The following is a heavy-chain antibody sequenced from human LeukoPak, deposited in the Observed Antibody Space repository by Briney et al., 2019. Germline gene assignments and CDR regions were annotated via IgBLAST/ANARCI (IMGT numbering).Heavy chain of an antibody. CDR1: GSSFTSSW. CDR3: ARHGHCTNGVCYSNYYYHMDV. CDR2: IYPDDSDT. V-gene: IGHV5-51*01. J-gene: IGHJ6*03. D-gene: IGHD2-8*01. Sequence: GASLKISFKGSGSSFTSSWIGWGRPMPGKGVEWMGIIYPDDSDTRYSPSFEGQITISVDKSISTAYLQWSSLKASDTAVYYCARHGHCTNGVCYSNYYYHMDVWGKGTTVTVSS.